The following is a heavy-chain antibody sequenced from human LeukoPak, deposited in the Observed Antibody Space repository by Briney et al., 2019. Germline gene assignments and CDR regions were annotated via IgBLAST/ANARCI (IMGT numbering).Heavy chain of an antibody. CDR2: ISWNSGSI. V-gene: IGHV3-9*01. CDR3: AKENMVRVFDY. Sequence: PGGSLRLSCAASGFTFDDYAMHWVRQAPGKGLEWVSGISWNSGSIGYADSVKGRFTISRDNAKNSLYLQMNSLRAEDTALYYCAKENMVRVFDYWGQGTLVTVSS. CDR1: GFTFDDYA. D-gene: IGHD3-10*01. J-gene: IGHJ4*02.